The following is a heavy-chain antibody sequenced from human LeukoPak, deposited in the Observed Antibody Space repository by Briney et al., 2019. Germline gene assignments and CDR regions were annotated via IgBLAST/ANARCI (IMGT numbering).Heavy chain of an antibody. J-gene: IGHJ4*02. CDR1: GGSISSSSYY. CDR3: ARDRGSGSDFDY. Sequence: SETLFLTCTVSGGSISSSSYYWGWIRQPPGKGLEWIGSIYYSGSTYYNPSLKSRVTISVDTSKNQFSLKLSSVTAADTAVYYCARDRGSGSDFDYWGQGTLVTVSS. D-gene: IGHD6-19*01. V-gene: IGHV4-39*07. CDR2: IYYSGST.